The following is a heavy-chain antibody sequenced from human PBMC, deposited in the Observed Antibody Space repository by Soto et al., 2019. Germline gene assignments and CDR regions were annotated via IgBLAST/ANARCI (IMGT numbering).Heavy chain of an antibody. V-gene: IGHV3-33*08. CDR2: ICNDGSNK. Sequence: PGGYLRVSCASCGCKFICEAIHWVRQATGKGLEWVPDICNDGSNKDYLDSVKGRFTISRDNSKNTVYLQMNSLRAEDTAVYYCARGGVHYDSSGYYYPSKSQNGMDGWGQGITVTVSS. CDR1: GCKFICEA. D-gene: IGHD3-22*01. J-gene: IGHJ6*02. CDR3: ARGGVHYDSSGYYYPSKSQNGMDG.